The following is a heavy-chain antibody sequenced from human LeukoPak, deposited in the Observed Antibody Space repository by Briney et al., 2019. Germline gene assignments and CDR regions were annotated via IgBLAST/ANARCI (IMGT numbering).Heavy chain of an antibody. D-gene: IGHD6-13*01. CDR1: GGSFSGYY. V-gene: IGHV4-34*01. CDR3: ASRRRSSWSRAFDI. CDR2: INHSGST. Sequence: SETLSLTCAVYGGSFSGYYWSWIRQPPGKGLEWIGEINHSGSTNYNPSLKSRVTISVDTSKNQFSLKLSSVTAADTAVYYCASRRRSSWSRAFDIWGQGTMVTVSS. J-gene: IGHJ3*02.